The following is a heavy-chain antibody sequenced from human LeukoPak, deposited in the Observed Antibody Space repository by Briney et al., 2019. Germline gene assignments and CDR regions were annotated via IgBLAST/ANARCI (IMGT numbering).Heavy chain of an antibody. D-gene: IGHD3-22*01. CDR3: ARQKYYYDSSGYSIFAVGLGPVDY. J-gene: IGHJ4*02. V-gene: IGHV4-39*01. CDR1: GGSISRSSYY. Sequence: SETLSLTCTVSGGSISRSSYYWGWIRQPPGKGLAWIGSIYSSGSTYYNPSLKSRVTISVDTSKNQFSLKLSSVTAADTAVYYCARQKYYYDSSGYSIFAVGLGPVDYWGQGTLVTVSS. CDR2: IYSSGST.